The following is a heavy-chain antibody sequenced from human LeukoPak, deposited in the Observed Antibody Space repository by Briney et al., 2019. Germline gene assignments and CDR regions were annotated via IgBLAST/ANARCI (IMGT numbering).Heavy chain of an antibody. D-gene: IGHD6-19*01. Sequence: GGSLRLSCVASGFTFTKCAMSWIRQAPGKGLEWVAIITATGDTTYYADSVKGRFTISRDNSRNTVYMQMDSLRAEDTAIYYCAGDRNSDWYSPLDYWGQGSQVTVSP. CDR2: ITATGDTT. CDR3: AGDRNSDWYSPLDY. V-gene: IGHV3-23*01. CDR1: GFTFTKCA. J-gene: IGHJ4*02.